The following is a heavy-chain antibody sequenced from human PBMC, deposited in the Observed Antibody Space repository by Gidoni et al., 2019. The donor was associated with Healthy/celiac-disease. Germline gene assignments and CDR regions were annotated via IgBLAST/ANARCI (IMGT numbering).Heavy chain of an antibody. CDR2: IYPGDSDT. Sequence: VQLVQSGAEVKKPGEYLTISCTGSDYSFTSYWIGWVRQMHGKGLEWMGIIYPGDSDTRYSPSFQGQVTISADKSISTAYLQWSSLKASDTAMYYCARPWLQSPDDFDIWGQGTMVTVSS. J-gene: IGHJ3*02. CDR1: DYSFTSYW. D-gene: IGHD5-12*01. V-gene: IGHV5-51*01. CDR3: ARPWLQSPDDFDI.